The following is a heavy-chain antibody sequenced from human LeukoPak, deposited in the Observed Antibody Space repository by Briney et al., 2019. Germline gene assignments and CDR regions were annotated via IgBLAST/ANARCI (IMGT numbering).Heavy chain of an antibody. V-gene: IGHV1-69*13. D-gene: IGHD5-24*01. J-gene: IGHJ4*02. Sequence: ASVKVSCKASGYTFTSYYMHWVRQAPGQGLEWMGGIIPIFGTANYAQKFQGRVTITADESTSTAYMELSSLRSEDTAVYYCARSRGPREMATMFHYWGQGTLVTVSS. CDR3: ARSRGPREMATMFHY. CDR1: GYTFTSYY. CDR2: IIPIFGTA.